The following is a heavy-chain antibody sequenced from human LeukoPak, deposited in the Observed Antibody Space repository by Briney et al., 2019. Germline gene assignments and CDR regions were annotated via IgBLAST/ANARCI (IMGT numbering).Heavy chain of an antibody. CDR3: ARWDSSGYYFDAFDI. Sequence: SETLSLTCTVSGGSISSDSYYWSWIRQPAGKGLEWIGRIYTSGSTNYNPSLKSRVTISVDTSKNQFSLKLSSVTAADTAVYYCARWDSSGYYFDAFDIWGQGTMVTVSS. V-gene: IGHV4-61*02. CDR2: IYTSGST. J-gene: IGHJ3*02. D-gene: IGHD3-22*01. CDR1: GGSISSDSYY.